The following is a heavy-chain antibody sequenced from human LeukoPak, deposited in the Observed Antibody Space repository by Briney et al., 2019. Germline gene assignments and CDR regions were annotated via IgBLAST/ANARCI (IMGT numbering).Heavy chain of an antibody. V-gene: IGHV1-2*02. J-gene: IGHJ6*02. CDR2: INPNTGGT. CDR3: ARGYCSSTSCFHYYGMDV. D-gene: IGHD2-2*01. CDR1: GYTFTGYY. Sequence: ASVKVSCKASGYTFTGYYMHWVRQAPGQGLEWMGWINPNTGGTNYAQKFQGRVTMTRDTSISTGYMELSRLRSDDTAMYYCARGYCSSTSCFHYYGMDVWGQGTTVTVS.